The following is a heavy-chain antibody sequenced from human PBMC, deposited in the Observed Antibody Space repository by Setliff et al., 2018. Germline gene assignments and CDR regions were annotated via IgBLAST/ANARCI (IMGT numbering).Heavy chain of an antibody. J-gene: IGHJ3*02. V-gene: IGHV1-3*01. CDR1: GGTFSSYA. D-gene: IGHD3-22*01. Sequence: ASVKVSCKASGGTFSSYAISWVRQAPGQGLEWMGWINAGNGNTKYSQKFQGRVTITRDTSASTAYMELSSLRSEDTAVYYCASRSTNYYDSSGYYDAFDIWGQGTMVTVSS. CDR3: ASRSTNYYDSSGYYDAFDI. CDR2: INAGNGNT.